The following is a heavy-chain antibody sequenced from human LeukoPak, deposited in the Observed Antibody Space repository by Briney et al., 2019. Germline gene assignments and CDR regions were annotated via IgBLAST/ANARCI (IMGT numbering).Heavy chain of an antibody. J-gene: IGHJ4*02. Sequence: ASVKVSCKASGYTFTGYYMHWVRQAPGQGLEWMGWINPNSGGRNYAQKLQGRVTMTTDTSPSTAYMELRSLICDDAAVYYCARGDDYGDYWGLYWGQGTLVTVSS. D-gene: IGHD4-17*01. CDR1: GYTFTGYY. CDR3: ARGDDYGDYWGLY. CDR2: INPNSGGR. V-gene: IGHV1-2*02.